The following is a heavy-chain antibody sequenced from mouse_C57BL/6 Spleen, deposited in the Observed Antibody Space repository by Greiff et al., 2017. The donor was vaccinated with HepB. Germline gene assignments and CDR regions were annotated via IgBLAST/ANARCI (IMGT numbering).Heavy chain of an antibody. V-gene: IGHV1-5*01. CDR2: IYPGNSDT. Sequence: SGTVLARPGASVKMSCKTSGYKFNSYWMHWVKQRTGQGLEWIGAIYPGNSDTSYNQKFKGKAKMTAVTSASTSYMELSSLTKEDSAVYYCTRGLLRSYYAMDYWGQGTSVTVSS. D-gene: IGHD1-1*01. CDR1: GYKFNSYW. CDR3: TRGLLRSYYAMDY. J-gene: IGHJ4*01.